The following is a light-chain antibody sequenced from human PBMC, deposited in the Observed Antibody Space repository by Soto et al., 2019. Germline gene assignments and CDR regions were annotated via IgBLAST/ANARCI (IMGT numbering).Light chain of an antibody. V-gene: IGLV2-11*01. CDR2: DVS. J-gene: IGLJ1*01. Sequence: QSALTQPRSVSGSPGQSVTISCTGTSSDVGGYNYVSWYQQHPGKAPKLMIYDVSKRPSGVPDRFSGSKSGNTASLTISGLQAEDEADYYCCSYAGSYTGEGFGTGTKV. CDR3: CSYAGSYTGEG. CDR1: SSDVGGYNY.